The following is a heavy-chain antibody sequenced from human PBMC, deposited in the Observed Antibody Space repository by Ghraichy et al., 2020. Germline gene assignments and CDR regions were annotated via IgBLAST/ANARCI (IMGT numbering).Heavy chain of an antibody. V-gene: IGHV2-5*01. Sequence: SGPTLVKPTQTLTLTCTFSGFSLSTSGVGVGWIRQPPGKALEWLALIYWNDDKRYSPSLKSRLTITKDTSKNQVVLTMTKMDPVDTATYYCAHRPLPVVPADVTINWFDPWGQGTLVTVSS. CDR2: IYWNDDK. CDR1: GFSLSTSGVG. J-gene: IGHJ5*02. CDR3: AHRPLPVVPADVTINWFDP. D-gene: IGHD2-2*01.